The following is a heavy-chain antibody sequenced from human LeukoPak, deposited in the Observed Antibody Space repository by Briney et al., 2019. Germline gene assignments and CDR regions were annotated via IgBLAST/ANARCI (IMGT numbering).Heavy chain of an antibody. J-gene: IGHJ5*02. D-gene: IGHD3-3*01. CDR3: ARGTINFRVVTGRFDP. CDR1: GGTFSSYA. CDR2: IIPIFGTA. V-gene: IGHV1-69*01. Sequence: SVKVSCKASGGTFSSYAISWVRQAPGQGLEWMGGIIPIFGTANYAQKFQGRVTITADESTSTAYMELSSLRSEDKAVYYCARGTINFRVVTGRFDPWGQGTLVTVSS.